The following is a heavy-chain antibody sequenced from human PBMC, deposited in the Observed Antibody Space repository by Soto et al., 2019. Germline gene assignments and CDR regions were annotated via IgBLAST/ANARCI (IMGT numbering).Heavy chain of an antibody. CDR2: ISGSGGST. J-gene: IGHJ4*02. Sequence: EVQLLESGGGLVQPGGSLRLSCAASGFTFSSYAMSWVRQAPGKGLEWVSAISGSGGSTYYADSVKGRFTISRDNSKNTLYLQMNSLRAEDTAVYYCAKDDGDYLGRNFRTFDYWGQGTLVTVSS. V-gene: IGHV3-23*01. D-gene: IGHD4-17*01. CDR3: AKDDGDYLGRNFRTFDY. CDR1: GFTFSSYA.